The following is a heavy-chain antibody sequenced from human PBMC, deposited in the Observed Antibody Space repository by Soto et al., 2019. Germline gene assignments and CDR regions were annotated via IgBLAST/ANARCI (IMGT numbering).Heavy chain of an antibody. CDR3: ARGYSSGWFYYYYGMDV. J-gene: IGHJ6*02. V-gene: IGHV5-10-1*01. CDR1: GYSFTSYW. D-gene: IGHD6-19*01. Sequence: PGESLKISCKGSGYSFTSYWISWVRQMPGKGLEWMGRIVPSDSYTNYSPSFQGHVTISADKSISTAYLQWSSLKASDTAMYYCARGYSSGWFYYYYGMDVWGQGTTVTVSS. CDR2: IVPSDSYT.